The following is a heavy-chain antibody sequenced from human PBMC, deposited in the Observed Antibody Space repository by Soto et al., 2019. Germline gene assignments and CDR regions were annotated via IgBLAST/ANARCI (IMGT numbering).Heavy chain of an antibody. D-gene: IGHD2-21*01. CDR3: AKGGYQCGGDCSQLGAEFYYYYYMDV. CDR1: GFTFSSYA. V-gene: IGHV3-23*01. J-gene: IGHJ6*03. CDR2: ISGSGGST. Sequence: GGSLRLSCAASGFTFSSYAMSWVRQAPGKGLEWVSAISGSGGSTYYADSVKGRFTISRDNSKNTLYLQMNSLRAEDTAVYYCAKGGYQCGGDCSQLGAEFYYYYYMDVWGKGTTVTVSS.